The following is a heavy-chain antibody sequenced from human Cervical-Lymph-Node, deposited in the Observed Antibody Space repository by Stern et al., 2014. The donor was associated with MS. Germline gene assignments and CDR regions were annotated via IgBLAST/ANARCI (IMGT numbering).Heavy chain of an antibody. Sequence: QVQLVQSGGGVVQPGRSLRLSCAASGFTFSSYGMHWVRQAPGKGLEWVAVISYDASNKYYADSVKRRFTISRDNSKNTLYLQMNSLRAEDTAVYYCAKDLGGTYYHYYYGMDVWGQGTTVTVSS. CDR1: GFTFSSYG. V-gene: IGHV3-30*18. CDR2: ISYDASNK. CDR3: AKDLGGTYYHYYYGMDV. D-gene: IGHD1-26*01. J-gene: IGHJ6*02.